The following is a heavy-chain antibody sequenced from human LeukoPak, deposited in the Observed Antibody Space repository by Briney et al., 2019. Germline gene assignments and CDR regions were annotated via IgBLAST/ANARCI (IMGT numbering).Heavy chain of an antibody. CDR2: ISGSGGST. V-gene: IGHV3-23*01. J-gene: IGHJ4*02. D-gene: IGHD3-22*01. Sequence: GGSLRLSCAASGFTFSSYAMSWVRQAPGKGLEWVSAISGSGGSTYYADSVKGRFTISRDSSKNTLYLQMNSLRAEDTAVYYCAGDSSGYYYFGYWGQGTLVTVSS. CDR1: GFTFSSYA. CDR3: AGDSSGYYYFGY.